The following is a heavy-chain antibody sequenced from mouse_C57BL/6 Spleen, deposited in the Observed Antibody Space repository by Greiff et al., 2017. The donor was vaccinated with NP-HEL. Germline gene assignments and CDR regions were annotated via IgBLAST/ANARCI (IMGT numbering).Heavy chain of an antibody. CDR1: GYSITSGYY. J-gene: IGHJ2*01. Sequence: EVKLMESGPGLVKPSQSLSLTCSVTGYSITSGYYWNWIRQFPGNKLEWMGYISYDGSNNYNPSLKNRISITRDTSKNQFFLKLNSVTTEDTATYYCATTVVEVDYFDYWGQGTTLTVSS. D-gene: IGHD1-1*01. CDR2: ISYDGSN. CDR3: ATTVVEVDYFDY. V-gene: IGHV3-6*01.